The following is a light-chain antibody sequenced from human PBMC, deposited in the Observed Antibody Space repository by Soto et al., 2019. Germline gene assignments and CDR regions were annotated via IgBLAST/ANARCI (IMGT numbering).Light chain of an antibody. Sequence: EIVLTQSPGTLSLSPGERATLSCRASQSVSSSYLAWYQQKPGQAPRLLIYGASSRATGIPDRFSGSGSGTDFTITIRRLETEDFAVYYCQQYGSSQSFGQGTKVEIK. CDR2: GAS. V-gene: IGKV3-20*01. J-gene: IGKJ1*01. CDR3: QQYGSSQS. CDR1: QSVSSSY.